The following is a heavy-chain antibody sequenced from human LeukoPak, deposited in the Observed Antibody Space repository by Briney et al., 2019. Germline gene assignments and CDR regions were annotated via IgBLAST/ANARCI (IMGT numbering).Heavy chain of an antibody. CDR2: INPNSGGT. D-gene: IGHD3-9*01. Sequence: GASVKVSCKASGYTFTGYYMHWVRQAPGQGLEWMGWINPNSGGTNYAQKFQGRVTMTRDTSISTAYMELSRLRSDDTAVYYCARAAALKDAYYDILTGYYRYYYYMDVWGKGTTVTISS. V-gene: IGHV1-2*02. CDR1: GYTFTGYY. CDR3: ARAAALKDAYYDILTGYYRYYYYMDV. J-gene: IGHJ6*03.